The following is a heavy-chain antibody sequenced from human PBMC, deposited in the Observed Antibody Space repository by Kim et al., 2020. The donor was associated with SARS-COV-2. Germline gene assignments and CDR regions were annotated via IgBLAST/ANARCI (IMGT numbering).Heavy chain of an antibody. CDR2: ISSSSSYI. D-gene: IGHD6-13*01. CDR1: GFTFSSYS. Sequence: GGSLRLSCAASGFTFSSYSMNWVRQAPGKGLEWVSSISSSSSYIYYADSVKGRFTISRDNAKNSLYLQMNSLRAEDTAVYYCARDGLAAAGENSGYYFDYWGQGTLVTVSS. J-gene: IGHJ4*02. CDR3: ARDGLAAAGENSGYYFDY. V-gene: IGHV3-21*01.